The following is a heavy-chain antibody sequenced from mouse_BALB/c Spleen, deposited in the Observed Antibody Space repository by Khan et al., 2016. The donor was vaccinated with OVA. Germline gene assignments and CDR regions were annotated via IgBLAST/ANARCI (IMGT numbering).Heavy chain of an antibody. D-gene: IGHD3-3*01. CDR3: GRGRAY. CDR1: GYSITSDYA. CDR2: ISYSGST. V-gene: IGHV3-2*02. J-gene: IGHJ3*01. Sequence: EVQLQESGPGLVKPSQSLSLTCTVTGYSITSDYAWNWIRQFPGNKLEWMGYISYSGSTSYTPSLKSRISITRDTSKNQFFLQLNSGTTEDTATYYCGRGRAYWGQGTLVTVSA.